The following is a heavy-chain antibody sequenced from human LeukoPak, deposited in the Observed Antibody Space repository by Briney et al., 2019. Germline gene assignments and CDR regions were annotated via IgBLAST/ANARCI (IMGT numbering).Heavy chain of an antibody. D-gene: IGHD3-10*01. V-gene: IGHV5-51*01. J-gene: IGHJ4*02. CDR2: IYPGDSDT. Sequence: GESLKISCKGSGYSFTSYWIDWVRQMPGKGMEWKGIIYPGDSDTRYSPSFQGQVTISADKSISTAYLQWSSLKASDTAMYYCARYVYYGSEFFDYWGQGTLVTVSS. CDR1: GYSFTSYW. CDR3: ARYVYYGSEFFDY.